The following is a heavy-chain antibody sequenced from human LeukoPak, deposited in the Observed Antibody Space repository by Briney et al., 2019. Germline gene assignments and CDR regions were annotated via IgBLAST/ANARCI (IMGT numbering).Heavy chain of an antibody. CDR1: GFTFSSYN. Sequence: GGSLRLSCAASGFTFSSYNMNWVRLAPGKGLEWVSAISGSGGSTYYADSVKGRFTISRDNSKNTLYLQMNSLRAEDTAVYYCAKILAVADYWGQGTLVTVSS. V-gene: IGHV3-23*01. D-gene: IGHD6-19*01. J-gene: IGHJ4*02. CDR3: AKILAVADY. CDR2: ISGSGGST.